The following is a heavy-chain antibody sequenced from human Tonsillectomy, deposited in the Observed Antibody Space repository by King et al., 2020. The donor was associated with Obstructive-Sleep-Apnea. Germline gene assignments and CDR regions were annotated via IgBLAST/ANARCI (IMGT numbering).Heavy chain of an antibody. J-gene: IGHJ4*02. CDR1: GGSIISYY. V-gene: IGHV4-4*07. D-gene: IGHD4-23*01. Sequence: QLQESGPGLVKPSETLSLTCTVSGGSIISYYWIWIRQPAGKGLEWIGRIYSSGNTNYNPSLKSRVTMSVDTSENQFSLKLTSVTAADTAVYYCAREGGNPSFFDYWGQGALVTVSS. CDR2: IYSSGNT. CDR3: AREGGNPSFFDY.